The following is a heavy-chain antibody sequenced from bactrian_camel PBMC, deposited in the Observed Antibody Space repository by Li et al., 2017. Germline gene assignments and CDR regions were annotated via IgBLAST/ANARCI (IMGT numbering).Heavy chain of an antibody. CDR1: GFSFSRID. D-gene: IGHD7*01. V-gene: IGHV3S40*01. CDR2: ISKGGDRT. J-gene: IGHJ4*01. Sequence: VQLVESGGGSVQPGGSLRLSCAASGFSFSRIDMTWLRQAPGKGLEWVSAISKGGDRTLYADAVKGRFTIAKGQAKHTLYLQMNSLKPDDSGTYYCAYESGTTPDLCRRRGPGGYFGQGTQVTVS.